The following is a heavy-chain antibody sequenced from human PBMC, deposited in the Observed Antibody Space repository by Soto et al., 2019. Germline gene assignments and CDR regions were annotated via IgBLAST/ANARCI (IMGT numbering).Heavy chain of an antibody. J-gene: IGHJ5*02. Sequence: ASVKVSCNASGYPLTAKYLHWVRQAPGQGLGWMGWINPSSGGTKEAQKFRGRVTMTRDTSISAAYMELSRLTSDDTAVYYCAKGGSSWTEWFDPWGQGTLVTVSS. CDR2: INPSSGGT. CDR1: GYPLTAKY. CDR3: AKGGSSWTEWFDP. V-gene: IGHV1-2*02. D-gene: IGHD6-13*01.